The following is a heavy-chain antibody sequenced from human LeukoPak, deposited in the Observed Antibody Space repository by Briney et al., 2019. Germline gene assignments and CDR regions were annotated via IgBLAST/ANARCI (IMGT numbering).Heavy chain of an antibody. CDR2: IYHSGNT. Sequence: SETLSLTCAVSGSSISNGGFSWSWIRQPPGKGLEWIGYIYHSGNTYYNPSLKSRVTISVDRSKNQFSLNLNSVTAADTAVYYCARGAYSSSSGYIDYWGQGTLVTVSP. J-gene: IGHJ4*02. V-gene: IGHV4-30-2*01. CDR3: ARGAYSSSSGYIDY. D-gene: IGHD6-6*01. CDR1: GSSISNGGFS.